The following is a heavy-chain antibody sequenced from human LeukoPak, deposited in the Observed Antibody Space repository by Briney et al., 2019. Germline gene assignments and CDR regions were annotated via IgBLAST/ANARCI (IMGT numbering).Heavy chain of an antibody. V-gene: IGHV3-33*01. D-gene: IGHD3-3*01. CDR1: GFTFSSYG. CDR2: IWYDGSNK. Sequence: GGSLRLSCAASGFTFSSYGMHWVRQAPGKGLEWVAVIWYDGSNKYYADSVKGRFTISRDNSKNTLYLQMNSLRAEDTAVYYCARGVTIFGVVISSYYYYMDVWGKGTTVTVSS. J-gene: IGHJ6*03. CDR3: ARGVTIFGVVISSYYYYMDV.